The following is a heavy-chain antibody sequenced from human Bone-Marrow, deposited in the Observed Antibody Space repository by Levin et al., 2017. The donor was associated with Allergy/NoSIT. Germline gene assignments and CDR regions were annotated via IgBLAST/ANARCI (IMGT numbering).Heavy chain of an antibody. CDR3: ARHPTRITASGL. V-gene: IGHV4-39*01. CDR2: VYSSGTT. D-gene: IGHD3-10*01. CDR1: GGSFSSGPSY. J-gene: IGHJ4*02. Sequence: TPSETLSLTCTVSGGSFSSGPSYWAWIRQSPGKGLEWIGSVYSSGTTYYNPSLQSRVTISVDASKSQISLQLTSVTAADTAVYYCARHPTRITASGLWGQGTLVIVSS.